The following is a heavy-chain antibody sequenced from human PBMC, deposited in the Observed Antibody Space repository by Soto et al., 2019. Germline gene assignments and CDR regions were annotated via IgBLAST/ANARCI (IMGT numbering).Heavy chain of an antibody. D-gene: IGHD3-10*01. V-gene: IGHV4-59*08. CDR2: IYYTGST. CDR1: GDSITSYY. J-gene: IGHJ6*02. CDR3: ARHAFGSGFYYGMGV. Sequence: SETLSLTCTVSGDSITSYYWSWIRQPPGKGLEWLGYIYYTGSTTYNPSLKSRVTISLDTSKNQFSLKLNSVTAADTAVYYCARHAFGSGFYYGMGVWGQGTTVTVSS.